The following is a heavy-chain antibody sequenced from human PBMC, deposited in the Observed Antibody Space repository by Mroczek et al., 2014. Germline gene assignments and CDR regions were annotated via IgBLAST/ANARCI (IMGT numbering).Heavy chain of an antibody. CDR1: GDTFSGYG. CDR2: IIPLVGVT. D-gene: IGHD3-16*02. J-gene: IGHJ4*02. CDR3: ARDVGDYVWGTYRHYFDY. Sequence: QVQLVQSGAEVKKPGSSVKVSCKVSGDTFSGYGIAWVRQAPGQGLEWMGGIIPLVGVTNYAQKFQDRVIITADESTNTAYMDLSSLRPEDTAVYYCARDVGDYVWGTYRHYFDYWGQGTLVTVSS. V-gene: IGHV1-69*12.